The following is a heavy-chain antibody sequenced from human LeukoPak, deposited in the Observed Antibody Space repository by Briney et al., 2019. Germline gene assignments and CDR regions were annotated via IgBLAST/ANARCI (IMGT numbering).Heavy chain of an antibody. J-gene: IGHJ4*02. CDR3: ARVGAAAGDY. D-gene: IGHD6-13*01. CDR2: INPSGGST. V-gene: IGHV1-46*01. CDR1: GYTFTSYC. Sequence: GASVKVSCKASGYTFTSYCMLWVRPAPGQGLEWMGIINPSGGSTSYAQKFQGRVTMTRDTSTSTVYMELSSLRSEDTAVYYCARVGAAAGDYWGQGTLVTVSS.